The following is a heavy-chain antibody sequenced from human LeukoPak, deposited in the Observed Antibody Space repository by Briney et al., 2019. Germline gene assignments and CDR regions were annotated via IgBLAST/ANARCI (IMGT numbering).Heavy chain of an antibody. Sequence: RGSLRLSCAASGFTFSSYWMHWVRQAPGKGLAWVSRINSDGSSTSYADSVKGRFTISRDNAKNTLYLQMNSLRAEDTAVYYCARDGPGDYPIDYWGQGTLVTVSS. D-gene: IGHD4-17*01. CDR2: INSDGSST. J-gene: IGHJ4*02. CDR1: GFTFSSYW. V-gene: IGHV3-74*01. CDR3: ARDGPGDYPIDY.